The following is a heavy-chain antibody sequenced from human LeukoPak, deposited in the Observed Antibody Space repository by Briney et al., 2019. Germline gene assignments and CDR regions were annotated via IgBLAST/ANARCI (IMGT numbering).Heavy chain of an antibody. V-gene: IGHV3-30*02. CDR3: AKEYNVLRYFDLLSENDDAFHI. CDR1: GFTFSSYG. CDR2: IRYDGSNK. Sequence: PGGSLRLSCAASGFTFSSYGMHGVPQAPGKGVEWVAFIRYDGSNKYYADSVKGRFTISKDNSKNTLYLQMNSLRAEDTAVYYCAKEYNVLRYFDLLSENDDAFHIWGQGTMVTVPS. D-gene: IGHD3-9*01. J-gene: IGHJ3*02.